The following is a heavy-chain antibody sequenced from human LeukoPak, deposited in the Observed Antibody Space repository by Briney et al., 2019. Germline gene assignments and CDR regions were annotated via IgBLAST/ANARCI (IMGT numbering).Heavy chain of an antibody. CDR1: GFTFSSYS. Sequence: GGSLRLSCAASGFTFSSYSMNWVRQAPGKGLEWGSSISSSSSYIYYADSVKGRFTISRDNAKTSLYLQMDRLRAEDTAVYYCARDPGYCSGGSCYRGWFDPWGQGTLVTVSS. D-gene: IGHD2-15*01. J-gene: IGHJ5*02. CDR2: ISSSSSYI. V-gene: IGHV3-21*01. CDR3: ARDPGYCSGGSCYRGWFDP.